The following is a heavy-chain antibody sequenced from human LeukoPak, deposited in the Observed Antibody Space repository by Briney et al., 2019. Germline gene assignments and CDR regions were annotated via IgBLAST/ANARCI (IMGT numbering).Heavy chain of an antibody. CDR2: MNPNSGNT. Sequence: ASVTVSFKASGYTFTSYDINWVRQATGQGLEWMGWMNPNSGNTGYAQKFQGRVTMTRNTSISTAYMELSSLRSEDTAVYYCARGYSSGWGYYYGMDVWGQGTTVTVSS. CDR3: ARGYSSGWGYYYGMDV. CDR1: GYTFTSYD. J-gene: IGHJ6*02. V-gene: IGHV1-8*01. D-gene: IGHD6-19*01.